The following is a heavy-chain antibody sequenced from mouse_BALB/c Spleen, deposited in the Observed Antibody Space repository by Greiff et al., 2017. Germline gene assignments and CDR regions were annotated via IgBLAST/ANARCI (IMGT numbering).Heavy chain of an antibody. V-gene: IGHV1S81*02. D-gene: IGHD1-1*01. Sequence: QVQLKQSGAELVKPGASVKLSCKASGYTFTSYYMYWVKQRPGQGLEWIGEINPSNGGTNFNEKFKSKATLTVDKSSSTAYMQLSSLTSEDSAVYYCTREGDYGTGDYWGQGTTLTVSS. CDR3: TREGDYGTGDY. CDR1: GYTFTSYY. CDR2: INPSNGGT. J-gene: IGHJ2*01.